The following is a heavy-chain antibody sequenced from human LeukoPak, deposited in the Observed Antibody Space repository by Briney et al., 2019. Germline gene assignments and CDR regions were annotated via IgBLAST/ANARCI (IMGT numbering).Heavy chain of an antibody. CDR2: IYYSGST. J-gene: IGHJ4*02. V-gene: IGHV4-59*08. CDR1: GGSISSYY. Sequence: SETLSLTCTVSGGSISSYYWSWIRQPPGKGLEYIGYIYYSGSTNYNPSLKSRVTISVGTSKNQFSLKLGSVTAADMAVYYCARLVRTYYYDSSGYYWDYWGQGTLVTVSS. D-gene: IGHD3-22*01. CDR3: ARLVRTYYYDSSGYYWDY.